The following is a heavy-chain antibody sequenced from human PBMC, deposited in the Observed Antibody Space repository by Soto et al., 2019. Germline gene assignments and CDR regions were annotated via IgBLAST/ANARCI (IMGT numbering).Heavy chain of an antibody. J-gene: IGHJ3*02. V-gene: IGHV3-66*01. CDR1: GFTVSSNY. CDR3: ARGRTVTTDAFDI. CDR2: IYSGGST. Sequence: PGGSLRLSCAASGFTVSSNYMSWVRQAPGKGLEWVSVIYSGGSTYYADSVKGRFTISRDNSKNTLYLQMNSLRAEDTAVYYCARGRTVTTDAFDIWGQGTMVTVSS. D-gene: IGHD4-4*01.